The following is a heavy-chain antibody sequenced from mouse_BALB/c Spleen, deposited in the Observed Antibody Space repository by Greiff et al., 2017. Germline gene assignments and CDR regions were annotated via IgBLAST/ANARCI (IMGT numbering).Heavy chain of an antibody. V-gene: IGHV1-80*01. CDR1: GYAFSSYW. D-gene: IGHD3-1*01. CDR3: ARQLGVGFAY. Sequence: VQLQQSGAELVRPGSSVKISCKASGYAFSSYWMNWVKQRPGQGLEWIGQIYPGDGDTNYNGKFKGKATLTADKSSSTAYMQLSSLTSEDSAVYFCARQLGVGFAYWGQGTLVTVSA. CDR2: IYPGDGDT. J-gene: IGHJ3*01.